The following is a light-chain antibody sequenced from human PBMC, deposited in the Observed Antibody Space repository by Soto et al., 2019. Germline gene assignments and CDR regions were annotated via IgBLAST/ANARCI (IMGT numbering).Light chain of an antibody. J-gene: IGKJ4*01. CDR3: QQYNNWEIT. Sequence: EMVMTQSPATLSVSPGERATLSCRASQSVSSNLAWYQQKPGQAPRLLIYGASTRATGIPARFSGSGSGTEFTLTISSLQSEDFAVYYCQQYNNWEITFGGGTKVDIK. CDR2: GAS. CDR1: QSVSSN. V-gene: IGKV3D-15*01.